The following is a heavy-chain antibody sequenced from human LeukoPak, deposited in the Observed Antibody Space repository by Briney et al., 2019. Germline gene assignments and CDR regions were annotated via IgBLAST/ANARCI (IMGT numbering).Heavy chain of an antibody. J-gene: IGHJ3*02. CDR3: ARVATRWDVFDI. CDR2: ISAYNGNT. Sequence: ASVKVSCEASGYTFTSYGISWVRPAPGQGLEWMGWISAYNGNTNYAQKLQGRVTMTTDTSTSTAYMELRSLRSDDTAVYYCARVATRWDVFDIWGQGTMVTVSS. D-gene: IGHD2-15*01. CDR1: GYTFTSYG. V-gene: IGHV1-18*01.